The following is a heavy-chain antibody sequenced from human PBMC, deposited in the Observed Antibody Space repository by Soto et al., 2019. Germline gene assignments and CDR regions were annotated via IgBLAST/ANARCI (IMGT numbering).Heavy chain of an antibody. Sequence: QEQAVQSGPAMKEPGSSVKVSCRASGIMSSGYGFSWVRQAPGQGLEWVGMINPILDSTHYAQNLQGRVSLSVDKSRDTAYLEVTSLRLEDTAIYFCATMKRARVDSWGRGTVVTVSS. CDR3: ATMKRARVDS. V-gene: IGHV1-69*09. J-gene: IGHJ4*02. CDR2: INPILDST. D-gene: IGHD6-25*01. CDR1: GIMSSGYG.